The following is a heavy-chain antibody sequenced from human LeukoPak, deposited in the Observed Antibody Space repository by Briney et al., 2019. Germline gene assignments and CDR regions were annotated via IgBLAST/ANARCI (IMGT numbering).Heavy chain of an antibody. CDR1: GGSISSSSYY. J-gene: IGHJ5*02. D-gene: IGHD2-2*01. CDR2: IYYSGST. CDR3: ARAAYQLVPNWFDP. V-gene: IGHV4-39*07. Sequence: PSETLSLTCTVSGGSISSSSYYWGWIRQPPGKGLEWIGSIYYSGSTYYNPSLKSRVTISVDTSKNQFSLKLSSVTAADTAVYYCARAAYQLVPNWFDPWGQGTLVTVSS.